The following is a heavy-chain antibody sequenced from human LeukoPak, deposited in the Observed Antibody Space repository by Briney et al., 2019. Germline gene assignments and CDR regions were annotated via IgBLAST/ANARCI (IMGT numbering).Heavy chain of an antibody. CDR3: AKEADRSDYDFWSGPSPTRYMDV. Sequence: GGSLRLSCAASGFTFSSYAMSWVRQAPGKGLEWVSAISGSGGSTYYADSVKGRFTISRDNSKNTLYLQMNSLRAEDTAVYYCAKEADRSDYDFWSGPSPTRYMDVWGKGTTVTVSS. V-gene: IGHV3-23*01. D-gene: IGHD3-3*01. J-gene: IGHJ6*03. CDR1: GFTFSSYA. CDR2: ISGSGGST.